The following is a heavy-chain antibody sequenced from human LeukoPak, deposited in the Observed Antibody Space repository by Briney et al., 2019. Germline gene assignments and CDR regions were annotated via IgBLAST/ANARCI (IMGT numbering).Heavy chain of an antibody. CDR3: ARGRPRGAVPAAIRVNYYFDY. V-gene: IGHV4-34*01. J-gene: IGHJ4*02. CDR2: INHSGST. Sequence: SETLSLTCAVYGGSFSGYYWSWIRQPPGKGLEWIGEINHSGSTNYNPSLKSRVTISVDTSKNQFSLKLSSVTAADTAVYYCARGRPRGAVPAAIRVNYYFDYWGQGTLVTVSS. D-gene: IGHD2-2*02. CDR1: GGSFSGYY.